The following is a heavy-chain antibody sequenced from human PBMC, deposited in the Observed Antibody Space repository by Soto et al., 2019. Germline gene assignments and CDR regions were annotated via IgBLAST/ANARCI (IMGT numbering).Heavy chain of an antibody. D-gene: IGHD2-15*01. CDR3: ARYCSGGGCYYSYYVMDV. Sequence: APAKVWCKSPRGTFSTNASSWARQATRQGLEWMGWISAYNGNTNYAQKLQGRVTMTTDTSTSTAYMERRSLRSDDTAVYYCARYCSGGGCYYSYYVMDVWGQGTTVTVSS. V-gene: IGHV1-18*01. CDR1: RGTFSTNA. CDR2: ISAYNGNT. J-gene: IGHJ6*02.